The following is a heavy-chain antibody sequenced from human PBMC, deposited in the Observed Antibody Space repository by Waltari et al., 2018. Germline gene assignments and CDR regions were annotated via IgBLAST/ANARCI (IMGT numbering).Heavy chain of an antibody. CDR1: GFSFSTYN. CDR3: ARSDIYDLHSDS. Sequence: QVTLLESGGGVVQPGMSLPLSCAASGFSFSTYNMNWVRQVPGKGPEWVAIIWNDGSNKYYAESLTGRISISRDNSRNMVFLQLKNLRAEDTALYFCARSDIYDLHSDSWGQGTLVTVSS. V-gene: IGHV3-33*01. CDR2: IWNDGSNK. J-gene: IGHJ4*02. D-gene: IGHD3-3*01.